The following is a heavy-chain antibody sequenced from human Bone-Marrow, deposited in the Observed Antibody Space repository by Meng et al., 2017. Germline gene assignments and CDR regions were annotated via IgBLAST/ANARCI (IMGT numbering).Heavy chain of an antibody. CDR2: ISYDGSNK. Sequence: SCAASGISFSSYAMHGVRWATGKGLEGVAVISYDGSNKYYADSVKGRFTISRDNSKITLYLQMNSLRAEDTAVYYCARKTVGSSSWYGSRYYYYGMDVWGQGAPVTVSS. J-gene: IGHJ6*02. V-gene: IGHV3-30*04. CDR1: GISFSSYA. CDR3: ARKTVGSSSWYGSRYYYYGMDV. D-gene: IGHD6-13*01.